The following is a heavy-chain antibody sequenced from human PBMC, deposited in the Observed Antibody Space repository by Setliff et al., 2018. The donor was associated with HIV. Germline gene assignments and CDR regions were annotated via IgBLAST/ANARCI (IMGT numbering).Heavy chain of an antibody. CDR3: ARGRDVIRDTYYSYFYMDV. V-gene: IGHV4-39*01. CDR1: GGSISSSSYY. Sequence: KPSETLSLTCTVSGGSISSSSYYWGWIRQPPEKGLEWIGSIYYSGSTYYNPSLKSRVTISVDTSKNQFSLRLTSVTAADTAVYYCARGRDVIRDTYYSYFYMDVWSRGTAVTVSS. D-gene: IGHD3-22*01. J-gene: IGHJ6*04. CDR2: IYYSGST.